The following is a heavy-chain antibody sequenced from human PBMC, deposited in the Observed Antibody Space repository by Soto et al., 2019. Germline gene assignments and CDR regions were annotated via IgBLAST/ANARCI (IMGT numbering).Heavy chain of an antibody. D-gene: IGHD3-9*01. V-gene: IGHV1-8*01. CDR2: MNPNSGNT. Sequence: QVQLVQSGAEVKKPGASVKVSCKASGYTFTSYDINWVRQATGQGLEWMGWMNPNSGNTGYAQKFQGRVTMTRNTSISTSYMELSSLRSEDTAVYYCARVYDILTEGWFDPWGQGTLVTVSS. CDR3: ARVYDILTEGWFDP. J-gene: IGHJ5*02. CDR1: GYTFTSYD.